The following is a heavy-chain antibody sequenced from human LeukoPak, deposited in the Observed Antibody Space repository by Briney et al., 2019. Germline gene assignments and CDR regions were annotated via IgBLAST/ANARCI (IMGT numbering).Heavy chain of an antibody. CDR3: ARRDYYYDSRRFDY. CDR2: IYTSGST. CDR1: GGSISSYY. D-gene: IGHD3-22*01. V-gene: IGHV4-4*07. Sequence: PSETLSLTCTVSGGSISSYYWSWIRQPAGKGLEWIGRIYTSGSTNYNPSLKSRVTMSVDTSKNQFSLKLSSVTAADTAVYYCARRDYYYDSRRFDYWGQGTLVTVSS. J-gene: IGHJ4*02.